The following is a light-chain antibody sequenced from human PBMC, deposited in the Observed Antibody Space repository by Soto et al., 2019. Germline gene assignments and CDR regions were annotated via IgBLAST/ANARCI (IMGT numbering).Light chain of an antibody. CDR3: QHYGSSVP. Sequence: EIVLTQSPGTLSLSPGERATLSCRASQSVSDMYLSWYQQKPGPPPRLLNYASNRATGIPDRFSGSGSGTDFTITISRVEPDDFAVYYCQHYGSSVPFGRGTKVEIK. CDR1: QSVSDMY. CDR2: AS. J-gene: IGKJ3*01. V-gene: IGKV3-20*01.